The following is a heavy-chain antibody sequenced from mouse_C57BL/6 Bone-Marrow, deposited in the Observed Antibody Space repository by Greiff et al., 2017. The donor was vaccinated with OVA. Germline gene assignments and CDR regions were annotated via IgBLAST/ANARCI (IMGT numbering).Heavy chain of an antibody. D-gene: IGHD2-5*01. V-gene: IGHV5-4*01. CDR1: GFTFSSYA. Sequence: EVMLVESGGGLVKPGGSLKLSCAASGFTFSSYAMSWVRQTPEKRLEWVATISDGGSYTYYPDNVKGRFTISRDNAKNNLYLQMSHLKSEDTAMYYCARDHYSNYVDYWGQGTTLTVSS. CDR2: ISDGGSYT. J-gene: IGHJ2*01. CDR3: ARDHYSNYVDY.